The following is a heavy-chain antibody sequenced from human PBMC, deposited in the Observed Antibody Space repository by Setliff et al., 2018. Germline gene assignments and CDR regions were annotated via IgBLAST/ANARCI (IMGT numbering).Heavy chain of an antibody. CDR3: SRLVRYCTRTSCQRASGAEH. D-gene: IGHD2-2*01. CDR1: GYTFTNYG. V-gene: IGHV1-18*01. J-gene: IGHJ4*02. Sequence: GASVKVSCKASGYTFTNYGITWVRQAPGQGLEWMGWINNYNFNTNYAQKLQGRVTMTTDTSTSTAYMELRSLRSDDTAVYYCSRLVRYCTRTSCQRASGAEHWGQGTLVTVSS. CDR2: INNYNFNT.